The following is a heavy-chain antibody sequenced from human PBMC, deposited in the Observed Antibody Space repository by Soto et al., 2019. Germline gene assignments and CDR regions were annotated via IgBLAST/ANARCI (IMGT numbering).Heavy chain of an antibody. Sequence: QVQLVQSGAEVKKPGASVKVSCKASGYTFTSYDINWVRQATGQGLEWMGWMNPNSGNTGYAQKFQGRVTMTRNTSISTAYMELSILRSEDTAVYYCARGQERYDFWSGYYYYGMDVWGQGTTVTVSS. CDR2: MNPNSGNT. D-gene: IGHD3-3*01. CDR3: ARGQERYDFWSGYYYYGMDV. J-gene: IGHJ6*02. CDR1: GYTFTSYD. V-gene: IGHV1-8*01.